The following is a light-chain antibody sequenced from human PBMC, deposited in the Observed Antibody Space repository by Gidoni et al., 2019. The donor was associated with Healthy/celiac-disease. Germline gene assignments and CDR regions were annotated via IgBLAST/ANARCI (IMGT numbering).Light chain of an antibody. CDR3: QQYGSSPWT. V-gene: IGKV3-20*01. CDR1: QSVSSSY. CDR2: GAS. J-gene: IGKJ1*01. Sequence: IVLTQSPGTLSLSPGERATLSCRASQSVSSSYLAWYQQKPGQAPRLLIYGASSRATGIPDMFSGRGSGTDFTLTISRLEPEDLAVYYCQQYGSSPWTFGQGTKVEIK.